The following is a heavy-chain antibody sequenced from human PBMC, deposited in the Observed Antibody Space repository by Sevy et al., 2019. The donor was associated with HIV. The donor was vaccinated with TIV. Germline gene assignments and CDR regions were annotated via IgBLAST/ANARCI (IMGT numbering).Heavy chain of an antibody. Sequence: SETLSLTCAVYCGSFSGYYWSWIRQPPRKGLEWIGEINHSGSTNYNPSLKSRVTISVDTSKNQFSLKLSSVTAADTAVYYCARGSGGRDRIAAAGIVVYWGQGTLVTVSS. V-gene: IGHV4-34*01. J-gene: IGHJ4*02. CDR3: ARGSGGRDRIAAAGIVVY. CDR2: INHSGST. D-gene: IGHD6-13*01. CDR1: CGSFSGYY.